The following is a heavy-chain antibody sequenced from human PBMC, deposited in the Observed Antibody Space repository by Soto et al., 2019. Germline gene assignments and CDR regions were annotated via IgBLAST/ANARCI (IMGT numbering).Heavy chain of an antibody. CDR3: AREVSNWFDP. CDR1: GFTVSSNY. J-gene: IGHJ5*02. V-gene: IGHV3-53*01. Sequence: RGLSCAASGFTVSSNYMSWVRQAPGKGLEWVSGIYSGGSTYYADSVKGRFTTCRDNSKNTLYLQMNSLSAEDTAVYYCAREVSNWFDPWGQGTLVTVSS. CDR2: IYSGGST.